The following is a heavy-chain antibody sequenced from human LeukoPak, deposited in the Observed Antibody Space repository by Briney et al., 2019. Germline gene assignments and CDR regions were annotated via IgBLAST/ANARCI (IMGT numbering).Heavy chain of an antibody. CDR1: GDSISSGGYS. CDR2: IHDSGST. CDR3: ARVVAAAGNNGFDP. D-gene: IGHD6-13*01. V-gene: IGHV4-30-4*07. J-gene: IGHJ5*02. Sequence: SETLSLTCAVSGDSISSGGYSWTWIRQTPGKGLEWIAYIHDSGSTYYNPSLKSRLSISIDTSKNQFSLKLNSVTAADTAVYYCARVVAAAGNNGFDPWGQGTLVTVSS.